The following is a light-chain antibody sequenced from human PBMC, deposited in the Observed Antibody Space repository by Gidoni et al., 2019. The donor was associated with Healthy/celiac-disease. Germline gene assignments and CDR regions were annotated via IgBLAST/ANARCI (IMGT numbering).Light chain of an antibody. CDR1: QSVSSN. J-gene: IGKJ5*01. CDR2: GAS. V-gene: IGKV3-15*01. CDR3: QQYNNWPLKIT. Sequence: EIVMTQSPATLSVSPGERATLSCRASQSVSSNLAWYQQKPGQAPRLLIYGASTRATGIPARFSGSGSGTEFTLTISSLQSEDFAVYYCQQYNNWPLKITFXQXTRLEIK.